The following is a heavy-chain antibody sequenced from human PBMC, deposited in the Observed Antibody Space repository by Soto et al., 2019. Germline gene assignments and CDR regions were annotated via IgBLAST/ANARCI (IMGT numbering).Heavy chain of an antibody. D-gene: IGHD6-19*01. V-gene: IGHV4-59*01. J-gene: IGHJ4*02. Sequence: SETLSLTCTVSGDFITNNYWSWIRQPPGKGLEWIGYIYHSGSTNFNPSLKSRVTMSVDTSENQFSLRLSSLTAADTAVYFCARSPSGWHVDYWGQGTLVTVSS. CDR2: IYHSGST. CDR1: GDFITNNY. CDR3: ARSPSGWHVDY.